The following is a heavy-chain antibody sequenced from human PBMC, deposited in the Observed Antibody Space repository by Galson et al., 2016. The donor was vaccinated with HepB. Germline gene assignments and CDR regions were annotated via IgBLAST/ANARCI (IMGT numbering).Heavy chain of an antibody. V-gene: IGHV3-43*01. CDR1: GFTFDDYT. Sequence: SLRLSCAASGFTFDDYTMHWIRQAPGKGLEWVSLISWDGSSTHYADSVKGRFTISRDNSKNSLYLQMNSLRTEDTALYYCAKGDVVGGTNGDYYYYYGRDVWGQGTTVTVSS. CDR3: AKGDVVGGTNGDYYYYYGRDV. CDR2: ISWDGSST. J-gene: IGHJ6*02. D-gene: IGHD1-26*01.